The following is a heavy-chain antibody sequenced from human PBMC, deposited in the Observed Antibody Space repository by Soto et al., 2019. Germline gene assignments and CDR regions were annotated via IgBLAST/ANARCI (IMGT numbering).Heavy chain of an antibody. V-gene: IGHV4-30-4*01. CDR2: IYYSGST. D-gene: IGHD7-27*01. CDR3: TRGPPGDKVDY. CDR1: GGSIRSGDYY. Sequence: ASETLSLTCPVSGGSIRSGDYYWSWIRQPPGKGLEWIGYIYYSGSTYYNPSLKSRVTMSVDTSKNQFSLNLSSVSAADTAVYYCTRGPPGDKVDYWGQGTLVTVSS. J-gene: IGHJ4*02.